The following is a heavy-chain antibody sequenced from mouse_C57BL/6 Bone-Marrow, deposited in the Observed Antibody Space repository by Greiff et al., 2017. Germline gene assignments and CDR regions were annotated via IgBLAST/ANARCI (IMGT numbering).Heavy chain of an antibody. CDR2: IDPSDSYT. Sequence: VQLQQPGAELVLPGASVKLSCKASGYTFTSYWMHWVKQRPGQGLEWIGEIDPSDSYTNYNQKFKGKSTLTVDKSSSTAYMQLSSLTSEDSAVYYCARSVMITTGAYFDYWGQGTTLTVSS. J-gene: IGHJ2*01. CDR1: GYTFTSYW. CDR3: ARSVMITTGAYFDY. V-gene: IGHV1-69*01. D-gene: IGHD2-4*01.